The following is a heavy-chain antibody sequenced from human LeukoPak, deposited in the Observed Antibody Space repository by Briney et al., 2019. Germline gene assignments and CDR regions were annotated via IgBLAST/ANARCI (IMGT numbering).Heavy chain of an antibody. CDR3: ATPTIGWFGEFVFDY. CDR2: MNPNSGNT. D-gene: IGHD3-10*01. J-gene: IGHJ4*02. Sequence: ASVKVSCKASGYTFTSYDINWVRQATGQGLEWMGWMNPNSGNTGYAQKFQDRVTMTRNTSISTAYMELSSLRSEDTAVYYCATPTIGWFGEFVFDYWGQGTLVTVSS. CDR1: GYTFTSYD. V-gene: IGHV1-8*01.